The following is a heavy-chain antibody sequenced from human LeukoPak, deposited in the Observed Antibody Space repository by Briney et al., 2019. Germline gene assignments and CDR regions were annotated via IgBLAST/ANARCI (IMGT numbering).Heavy chain of an antibody. CDR1: GFTFSRYG. D-gene: IGHD3-22*01. J-gene: IGHJ4*02. CDR2: ISGSGGST. V-gene: IGHV3-23*01. Sequence: GGSLRLSCAASGFTFSRYGMSWVRQAPGKGLEWVSAISGSGGSTYYADCVKGRFTISRDNSKNTLYLQMNGLRAEDTAVYYCAKEVYDPSGYYYAIFHYWGQGTLVTVSS. CDR3: AKEVYDPSGYYYAIFHY.